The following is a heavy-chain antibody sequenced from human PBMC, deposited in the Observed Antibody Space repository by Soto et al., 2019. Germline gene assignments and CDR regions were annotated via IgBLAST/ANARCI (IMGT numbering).Heavy chain of an antibody. J-gene: IGHJ4*02. CDR3: ARGALAAAGEFDY. CDR1: GFTFSSYS. V-gene: IGHV3-48*01. Sequence: EVQLVESGGGLVQPGGSLRLSCAASGFTFSSYSMNWVRQAPGKGLEWVSYISSSSSTIYYADSVKGRFTISRDNSKNSLSLQMNSLRAEDTGVYYCARGALAAAGEFDYWGQGTLVTVSS. CDR2: ISSSSSTI. D-gene: IGHD6-13*01.